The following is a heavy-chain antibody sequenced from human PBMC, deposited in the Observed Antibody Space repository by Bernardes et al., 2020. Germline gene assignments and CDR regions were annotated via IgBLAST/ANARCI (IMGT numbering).Heavy chain of an antibody. D-gene: IGHD2-15*01. CDR1: GFTFSSYS. V-gene: IGHV3-48*01. CDR2: ISSSGSPI. Sequence: GGSLRLSCAASGFTFSSYSMNWVRQAPGKGLEWVSYISSSGSPIYYADSVKGRFTISRDNAQNSLYLQMNSLRAEDTAVYYCARFHATIGPPWFDPWGQGTLVTVSS. J-gene: IGHJ5*02. CDR3: ARFHATIGPPWFDP.